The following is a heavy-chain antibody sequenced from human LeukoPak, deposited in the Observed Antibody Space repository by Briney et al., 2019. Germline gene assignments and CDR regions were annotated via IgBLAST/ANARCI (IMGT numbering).Heavy chain of an antibody. Sequence: SETLSPTCTVSGGSISSYYWSWIRQPPGKGLEWIGYIYYSGSTNYNPSLKSRVTISVDTSKNQFSLKLSSVTAADTAVYYCARDGYSSGVWGQGTLVTVSS. CDR2: IYYSGST. CDR1: GGSISSYY. J-gene: IGHJ4*02. D-gene: IGHD6-19*01. CDR3: ARDGYSSGV. V-gene: IGHV4-59*01.